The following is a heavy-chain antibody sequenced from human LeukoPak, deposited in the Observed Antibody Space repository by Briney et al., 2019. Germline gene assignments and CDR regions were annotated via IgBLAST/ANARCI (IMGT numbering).Heavy chain of an antibody. CDR2: INHSGII. CDR1: GVSFSGYY. J-gene: IGHJ4*02. V-gene: IGHV4-34*01. Sequence: KPSETLSLTCAVSGVSFSGYYWSWMRQPPGKGLEWIGEINHSGIIHYNPSLKSRVTISVDTSKNQFSLRLSSVTAADTAVYYCARGLVSGGFLERLLDWGQGTLVTVSS. CDR3: ARGLVSGGFLERLLD. D-gene: IGHD3-3*01.